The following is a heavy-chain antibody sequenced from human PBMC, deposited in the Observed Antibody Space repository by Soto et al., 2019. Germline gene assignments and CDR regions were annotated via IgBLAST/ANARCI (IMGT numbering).Heavy chain of an antibody. J-gene: IGHJ4*02. CDR3: ARQISSVCDF. Sequence: EVQLVQSGAELKKPGESLKISCKGVGYRLDDAWIGWVRQMPGKGLEWMGIIKPGGSDLRYSPSFRGHVTISADAAVNTAYLQWDSLKASDSAIYYCARQISSVCDFWGQGTLVTVSS. D-gene: IGHD3-16*01. CDR2: IKPGGSDL. CDR1: GYRLDDAW. V-gene: IGHV5-51*01.